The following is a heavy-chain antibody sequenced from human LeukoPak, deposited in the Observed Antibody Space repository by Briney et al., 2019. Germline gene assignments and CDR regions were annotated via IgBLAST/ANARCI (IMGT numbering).Heavy chain of an antibody. V-gene: IGHV4-59*01. CDR2: IYYSGST. Sequence: SETLSLSCTASGGSISSYYWSWIRQPPGKGLEWIGYIYYSGSTSYNPSLKSRVTISVDTSRNQFSLKLSSVTAADTAVYYCARGVDNSSWYPWFDPWGQGTLVTVSS. J-gene: IGHJ5*02. D-gene: IGHD6-13*01. CDR1: GGSISSYY. CDR3: ARGVDNSSWYPWFDP.